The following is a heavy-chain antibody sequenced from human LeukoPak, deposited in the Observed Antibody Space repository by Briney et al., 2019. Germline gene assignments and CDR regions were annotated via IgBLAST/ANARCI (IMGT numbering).Heavy chain of an antibody. CDR2: IYSGGST. CDR3: ARDQVDILTGNNWFDP. Sequence: GGSLRLSCAASGFTFSSYSMSWVRQAPGKGLEWVSVIYSGGSTYYADSVKGRFTISRDNSKNTLYLQMNSLRAEDTAVYYCARDQVDILTGNNWFDPWGQGTLVTVSS. V-gene: IGHV3-66*01. J-gene: IGHJ5*02. D-gene: IGHD3-9*01. CDR1: GFTFSSYS.